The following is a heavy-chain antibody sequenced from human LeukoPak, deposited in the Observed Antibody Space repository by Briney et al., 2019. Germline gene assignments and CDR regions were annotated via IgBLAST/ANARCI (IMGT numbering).Heavy chain of an antibody. V-gene: IGHV4-4*02. CDR3: AREGITMIVVVLNDAFDI. Sequence: PSGTLSLTCAVSGGSISSSNWWSWVRQPPGEGLEWIGEIYHSGSTNYNPSLKSRVTISVDKSKNQFSLKLSSVTAADTAVYYCAREGITMIVVVLNDAFDIWGQGTMVTVSS. D-gene: IGHD3-22*01. CDR1: GGSISSSNW. J-gene: IGHJ3*02. CDR2: IYHSGST.